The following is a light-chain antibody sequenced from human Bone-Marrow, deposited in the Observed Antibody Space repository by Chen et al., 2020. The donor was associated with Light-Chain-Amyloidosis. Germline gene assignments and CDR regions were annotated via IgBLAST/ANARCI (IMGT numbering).Light chain of an antibody. J-gene: IGLJ2*01. CDR1: DLPTKY. Sequence: SYELTQPPSVSVSPGQTARIPCSGDDLPTKYAYWYQQKPGKAPVLVIHRDTERPSGISERFSGSSSGTTATLTISGVHAEDEADYHCQSADSSGTYEVIFGGGTKLTVL. V-gene: IGLV3-25*03. CDR3: QSADSSGTYEVI. CDR2: RDT.